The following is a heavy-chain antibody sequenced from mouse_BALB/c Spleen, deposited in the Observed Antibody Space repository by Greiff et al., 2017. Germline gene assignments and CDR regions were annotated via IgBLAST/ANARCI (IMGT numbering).Heavy chain of an antibody. J-gene: IGHJ3*01. CDR1: GYTFTSYW. CDR3: ARWGPAWFAY. CDR2: INPSNGRT. V-gene: IGHV1S81*02. Sequence: QVQLKQPGAELVKPGASVKLSCKASGYTFTSYWMHWVKQRPGQGLEWIGEINPSNGRTNYNEKFKSKATLTVDKSSSTAYMQLSSLTSEDSAVYYCARWGPAWFAYWGQGTLVTVSA.